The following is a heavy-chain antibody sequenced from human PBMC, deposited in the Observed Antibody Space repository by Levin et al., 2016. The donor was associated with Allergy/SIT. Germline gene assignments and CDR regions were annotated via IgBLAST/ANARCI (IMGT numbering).Heavy chain of an antibody. CDR3: ARTPENYYDSGGYSSGNYIDY. CDR2: TFSSGST. J-gene: IGHJ4*02. D-gene: IGHD3-22*01. V-gene: IGHV4-31*02. Sequence: WIRQPPGKGLEWIGYTFSSGSTNYNPSLNSRVTISVDTSKNQFSLRLNSVTAADTAVYYCARTPENYYDSGGYSSGNYIDYWGQGTLVTVSS.